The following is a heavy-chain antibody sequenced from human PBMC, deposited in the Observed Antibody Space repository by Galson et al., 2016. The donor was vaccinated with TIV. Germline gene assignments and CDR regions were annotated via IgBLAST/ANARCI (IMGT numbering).Heavy chain of an antibody. CDR3: ATLSSGRPNYFDN. CDR1: GYRFSDYW. Sequence: QSGAEVTKPGESLKISCQGSGYRFSDYWIGWVRQTPEEGLEWMGVIYPGASDTKYSPSFQGQVTISADKSINTAYLQWNRLKASDTAIYFCATLSSGRPNYFDNWGQGTQVIVSS. CDR2: IYPGASDT. J-gene: IGHJ4*02. D-gene: IGHD6-19*01. V-gene: IGHV5-51*01.